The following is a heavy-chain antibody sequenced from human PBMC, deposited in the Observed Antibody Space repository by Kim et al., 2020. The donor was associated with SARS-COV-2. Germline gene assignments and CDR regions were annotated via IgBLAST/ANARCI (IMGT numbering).Heavy chain of an antibody. V-gene: IGHV4-61*02. J-gene: IGHJ4*02. CDR1: GDSINSGSYY. CDR3: ARSWGYCSSTSCPYYFDY. CDR2: IYTSGST. D-gene: IGHD2-2*01. Sequence: SETLSLTCTVSGDSINSGSYYWSWIRQPAGKGLEWIGRIYTSGSTNYNPSLKSRVTISVDTSKNQFSLKLSSVTAADTAVYYCARSWGYCSSTSCPYYFDYWGQGTLVTVSS.